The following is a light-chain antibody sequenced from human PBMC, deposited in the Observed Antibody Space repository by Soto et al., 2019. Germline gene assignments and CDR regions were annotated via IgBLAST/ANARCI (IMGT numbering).Light chain of an antibody. CDR3: SSYTSSSTLGV. CDR2: DVS. CDR1: SSDVGGYNY. V-gene: IGLV2-14*01. Sequence: QSVLTQPASVSGSHGHSITLSCTETSSDVGGYNYVSWYQQHPGKAPKLMIYDVSNRPSGVSNRFSGSKSGNTASLTISGLQAEDEADYYCSSYTSSSTLGVFGTGTKVTVL. J-gene: IGLJ1*01.